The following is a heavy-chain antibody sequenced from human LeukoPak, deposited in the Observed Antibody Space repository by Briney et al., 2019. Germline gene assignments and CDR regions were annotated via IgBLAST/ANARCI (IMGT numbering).Heavy chain of an antibody. J-gene: IGHJ4*02. Sequence: SETLSLTCAVYGGSFSGYYWSWIRQPPGKGLEWIGEINHSGSTNYNPSLKSRVTISVDTSKNQFSLKLNSVTATDTAVYYCARMSNSSPIIDYWGQGTLVTVSS. V-gene: IGHV4-34*01. CDR3: ARMSNSSPIIDY. D-gene: IGHD6-13*01. CDR1: GGSFSGYY. CDR2: INHSGST.